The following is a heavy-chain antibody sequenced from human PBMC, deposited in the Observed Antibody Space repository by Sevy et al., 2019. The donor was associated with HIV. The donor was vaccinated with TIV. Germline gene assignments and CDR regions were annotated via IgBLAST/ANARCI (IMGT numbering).Heavy chain of an antibody. CDR2: IKQDGSEK. D-gene: IGHD4-4*01. CDR3: ARDEGYFICSNYEDTADYFDY. V-gene: IGHV3-7*01. Sequence: GGSLRLSCAASGFTFSSYWMSWVRQAPGKGLEWVANIKQDGSEKYYVDSVKGRFTISRDNAKNSLYLQMNSLRAEDTAVYYCARDEGYFICSNYEDTADYFDYWGQGTLVTVSS. CDR1: GFTFSSYW. J-gene: IGHJ4*02.